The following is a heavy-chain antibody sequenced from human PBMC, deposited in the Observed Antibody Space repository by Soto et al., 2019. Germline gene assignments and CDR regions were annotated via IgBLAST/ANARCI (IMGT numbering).Heavy chain of an antibody. Sequence: PGESLKISCRTSGYRFTSYWIAWVRQMPGKGLEWMGIIFPSDSDTRYSPSFRGQVTISADRSTSTVFLQWASLKASDTAVYFCARKDKSGYFNWFDPWGQGPLVTVSS. CDR3: ARKDKSGYFNWFDP. CDR2: IFPSDSDT. J-gene: IGHJ5*02. CDR1: GYRFTSYW. V-gene: IGHV5-51*01. D-gene: IGHD3-22*01.